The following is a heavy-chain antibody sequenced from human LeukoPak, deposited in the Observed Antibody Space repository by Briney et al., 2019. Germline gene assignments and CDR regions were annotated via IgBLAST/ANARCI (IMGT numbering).Heavy chain of an antibody. D-gene: IGHD3-22*01. CDR2: INHSGST. CDR3: ARKRITMIIDY. CDR1: GGSFSGYY. V-gene: IGHV4-34*01. Sequence: SETLSLTCAVYGGSFSGYYWSWIRRPPGKGLEWIGEINHSGSTNYNPSLKSRVTISVDTSKNQFSLKLSSVTAADTAVYYCARKRITMIIDYWGQGTLVTVSS. J-gene: IGHJ4*02.